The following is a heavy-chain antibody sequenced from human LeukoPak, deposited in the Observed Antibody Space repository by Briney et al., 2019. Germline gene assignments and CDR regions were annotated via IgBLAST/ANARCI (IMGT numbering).Heavy chain of an antibody. J-gene: IGHJ3*02. Sequence: GGSLRLSCAASGFTFSSYGIHWVRQAPGKGLEWVSAIRSSGGSTYYADSVKGRFTISRDNSKNTLYLQMNSLRAEDTAVYYCARGGNGDAFDIWGQGTMVTVSS. CDR1: GFTFSSYG. V-gene: IGHV3-23*01. D-gene: IGHD4-23*01. CDR3: ARGGNGDAFDI. CDR2: IRSSGGST.